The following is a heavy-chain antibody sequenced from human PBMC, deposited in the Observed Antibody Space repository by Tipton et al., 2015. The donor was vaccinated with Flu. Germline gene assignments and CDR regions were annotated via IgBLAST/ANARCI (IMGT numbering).Heavy chain of an antibody. V-gene: IGHV4-31*03. CDR1: GGSISTGGYY. CDR2: VYYRGDT. D-gene: IGHD2-2*02. Sequence: TLSLTCTVSGGSISTGGYYWSWIRQVPGKGLEWIGYVYYRGDTLYNPSLMSRVTMSMDTSKNQLFLRLTSVTAADTAIYYCARDQSSYCSPTGCYTQNWFDPGGHGTRVIVS. J-gene: IGHJ5*02. CDR3: ARDQSSYCSPTGCYTQNWFDP.